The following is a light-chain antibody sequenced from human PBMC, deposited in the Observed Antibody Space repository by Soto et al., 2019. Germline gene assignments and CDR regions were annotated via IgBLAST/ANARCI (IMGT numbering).Light chain of an antibody. J-gene: IGLJ1*01. CDR3: KSYAGSNTDV. CDR1: KNDIGVYDF. CDR2: EVV. V-gene: IGLV2-8*01. Sequence: QSAMTQPPSASGYPGQSVTISCTGTKNDIGVYDFVSWYQHHPGKAPRLIIYEVVQRPSGVPDRFSGSKSGNTASLTVSGLQAADEADYFCKSYAGSNTDVFGSGTKVTVL.